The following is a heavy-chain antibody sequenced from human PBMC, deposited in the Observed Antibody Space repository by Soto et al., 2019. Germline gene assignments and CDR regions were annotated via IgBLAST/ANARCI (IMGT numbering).Heavy chain of an antibody. V-gene: IGHV3-15*01. CDR2: INSKTGGGTT. CDR3: TTGSGPHTIGY. Sequence: EVQLVESGGGLVKPGGSLRLSCAASGFTFTNAWMSWVRQAPGKGLEWVGRINSKTGGGTTDYAPPVKGRFTISRDDSKNILDLQMNARTGEDTSDYYCTTGSGPHTIGYWGQGTLVTVSS. D-gene: IGHD2-2*01. J-gene: IGHJ4*02. CDR1: GFTFTNAW.